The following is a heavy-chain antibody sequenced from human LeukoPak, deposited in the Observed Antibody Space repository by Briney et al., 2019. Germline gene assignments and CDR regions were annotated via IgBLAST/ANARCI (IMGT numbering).Heavy chain of an antibody. J-gene: IGHJ5*02. CDR3: ARMTVVVVAATRGNWFDP. CDR1: GFSLSNARMG. Sequence: ESGPTLVNPTETLTLTCTVSGFSLSNARMGVSWIRQPPGKALEWIAHIFSNDEKSYSTSLKSRLTISKDTSKSQVVLTMTNMDPVDTATYYCARMTVVVVAATRGNWFDPWGQGTLVTVSS. D-gene: IGHD2-15*01. CDR2: IFSNDEK. V-gene: IGHV2-26*01.